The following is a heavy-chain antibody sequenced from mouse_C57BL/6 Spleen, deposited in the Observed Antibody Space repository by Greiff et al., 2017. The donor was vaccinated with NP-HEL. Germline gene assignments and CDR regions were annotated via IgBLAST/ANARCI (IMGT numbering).Heavy chain of an antibody. J-gene: IGHJ3*01. CDR3: ASEGNQGAFAY. V-gene: IGHV2-6*01. Sequence: VKLMESGPGLVAPSQSLSITCTVSGFSLTSYGVDWVRQSPGKGLEWLGVIWGVGSTNYNSALKSRLSISKDNSKSQVFLKMNSLQTDDTAMYYCASEGNQGAFAYWGQGTLVTVSA. CDR2: IWGVGST. CDR1: GFSLTSYG.